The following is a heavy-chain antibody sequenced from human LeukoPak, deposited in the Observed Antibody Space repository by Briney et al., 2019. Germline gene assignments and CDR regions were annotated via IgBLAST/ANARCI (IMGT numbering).Heavy chain of an antibody. CDR1: GFTVSSNY. J-gene: IGHJ6*02. Sequence: PGGSLRLSCAASGFTVSSNYMSWVRQAPGKGLEWVSVIYSGGSTYYADSVKGRFTVSRDNSKNTLYLQMNSLRAEDTAVYYCARDPSVFGYSSSWYIGDYYYGMDVWGQGTTVTVSS. D-gene: IGHD6-13*01. CDR2: IYSGGST. CDR3: ARDPSVFGYSSSWYIGDYYYGMDV. V-gene: IGHV3-66*01.